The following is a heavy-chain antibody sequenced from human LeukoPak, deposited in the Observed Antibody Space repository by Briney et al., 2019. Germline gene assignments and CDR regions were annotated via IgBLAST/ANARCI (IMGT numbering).Heavy chain of an antibody. J-gene: IGHJ4*02. D-gene: IGHD6-6*01. V-gene: IGHV3-43*02. CDR2: ISGDGGST. CDR3: AKLGIAARRRGVFDY. CDR1: GFTFDDYA. Sequence: GGSLRLSCAASGFTFDDYAMHWVRQAPGKGLEWVSLISGDGGSTYYADSVKGRFTISRDNSKNPLYLQMNSLRTEDTALYYCAKLGIAARRRGVFDYWGQGTLVTVSS.